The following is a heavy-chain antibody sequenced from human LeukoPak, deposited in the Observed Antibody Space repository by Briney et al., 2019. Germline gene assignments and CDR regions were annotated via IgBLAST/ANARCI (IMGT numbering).Heavy chain of an antibody. Sequence: ASVKVSCKASGYTFTSYDINWVRQATGQGLEWMGWMNPNSGNTGYAQKFQGRVTMTRNTSISTAYMELSRLRSDDTAVYYCARGGLWFGELLSQYNWFDPWGQGTLVTVSS. CDR3: ARGGLWFGELLSQYNWFDP. D-gene: IGHD3-10*01. CDR1: GYTFTSYD. CDR2: MNPNSGNT. V-gene: IGHV1-8*01. J-gene: IGHJ5*02.